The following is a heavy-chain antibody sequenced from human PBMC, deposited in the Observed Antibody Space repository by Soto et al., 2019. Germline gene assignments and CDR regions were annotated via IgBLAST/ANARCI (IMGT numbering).Heavy chain of an antibody. Sequence: QVQLVQSGAEVKKPGSSVKVSCKASGGTFSSYAISWVRQAPGQGLEWMGGIIPIFGTANYAQKFQGRVTITADESTSTAYMELSSLRSEDTAVYYCARGSIVVVPAAIESSYYYYCMDVWGQGTTVTVSS. J-gene: IGHJ6*02. V-gene: IGHV1-69*01. D-gene: IGHD2-2*01. CDR1: GGTFSSYA. CDR2: IIPIFGTA. CDR3: ARGSIVVVPAAIESSYYYYCMDV.